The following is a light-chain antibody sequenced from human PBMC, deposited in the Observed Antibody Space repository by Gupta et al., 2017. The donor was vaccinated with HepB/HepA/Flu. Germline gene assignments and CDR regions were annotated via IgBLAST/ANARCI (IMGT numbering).Light chain of an antibody. Sequence: NQSPLSLQVTPREPACISCRSSQSLLHSSGNNYLDWYPQKPGQSPQLLIYLTSNRASGVPDRFSGSGSGTDFTLKISRVEAKDVGVYYCMQALQAPITFGQGTRLEIK. CDR3: MQALQAPIT. CDR2: LTS. J-gene: IGKJ5*01. CDR1: QSLLHSSGNNY. V-gene: IGKV2-28*01.